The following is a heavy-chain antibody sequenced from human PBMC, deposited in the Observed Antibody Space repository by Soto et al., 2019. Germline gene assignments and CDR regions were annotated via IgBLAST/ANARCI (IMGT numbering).Heavy chain of an antibody. CDR1: GFTFSSYS. Sequence: GGSLRLSCAASGFTFSSYSMNWVRQAPGKGLEWVSSISSSSSYIYYADSVKGRFTISRDNAKNSLYLQMNSLRAEDTAVYYWARGDGMRGIVVVPAAPAIGGLDAFDIWGQGTMVTVSS. CDR3: ARGDGMRGIVVVPAAPAIGGLDAFDI. CDR2: ISSSSSYI. V-gene: IGHV3-21*01. J-gene: IGHJ3*02. D-gene: IGHD2-2*01.